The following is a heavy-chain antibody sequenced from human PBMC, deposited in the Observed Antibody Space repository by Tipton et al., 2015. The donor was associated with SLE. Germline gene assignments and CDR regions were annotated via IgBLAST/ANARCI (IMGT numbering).Heavy chain of an antibody. V-gene: IGHV4-39*07. CDR3: ARGRKDYGDYYFDY. Sequence: TLSLTCTVSGGSISSSSYYWSWIRQPPGKGLEWIGEINHSGSTNYNPSLKSRVTISVDTSKNQFSLKLSSVTAADTAVYYCARGRKDYGDYYFDYWGQGTLVTVSS. J-gene: IGHJ4*02. D-gene: IGHD4-17*01. CDR1: GGSISSSSYY. CDR2: INHSGST.